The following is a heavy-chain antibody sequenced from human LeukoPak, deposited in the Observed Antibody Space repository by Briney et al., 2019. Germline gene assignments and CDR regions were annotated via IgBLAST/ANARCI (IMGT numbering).Heavy chain of an antibody. J-gene: IGHJ4*02. V-gene: IGHV3-21*01. CDR2: ISSSSSYI. D-gene: IGHD3-10*01. CDR3: ARGYYYGSGSYPFDY. Sequence: GGSLRLSCAASGFTFSSYSMDWVRQAPGKGREWVSSISSSSSYIYYADSVKGRFTISRDNAKNSLYLQMNSLRAEDTAVYYFARGYYYGSGSYPFDYWGQGTLVTVSS. CDR1: GFTFSSYS.